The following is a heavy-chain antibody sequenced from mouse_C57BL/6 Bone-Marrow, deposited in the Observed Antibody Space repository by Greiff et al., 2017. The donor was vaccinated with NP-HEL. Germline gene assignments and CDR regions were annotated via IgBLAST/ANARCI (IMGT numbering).Heavy chain of an antibody. Sequence: QVQLQQSGAELARPGASVKLSCTASGYTFTSYGISWVKQRTGQGLEWIGEIYPRGGNTYYNEKFTGKATLTADKSSSTAYMKLRSLTSENSAVYFGARGNDYGTYFDYWGQGTTLTVSS. CDR2: IYPRGGNT. CDR3: ARGNDYGTYFDY. J-gene: IGHJ2*01. V-gene: IGHV1-81*01. CDR1: GYTFTSYG. D-gene: IGHD2-4*01.